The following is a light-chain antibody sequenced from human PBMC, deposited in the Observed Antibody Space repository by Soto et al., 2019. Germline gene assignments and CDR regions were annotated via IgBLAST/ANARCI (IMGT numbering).Light chain of an antibody. J-gene: IGKJ2*01. CDR1: QTVTSNY. V-gene: IGKV3-20*01. CDR3: QQFDSTPYT. Sequence: EIVLTQSPGSLSLSPGQSATLSCRASQTVTSNYLVWYQQQPGQAPRLLIYGASTRATGIPDRFSGSGSGTDFSLSISRLEPEAFAVYYCQQFDSTPYTFGLGTKLEIK. CDR2: GAS.